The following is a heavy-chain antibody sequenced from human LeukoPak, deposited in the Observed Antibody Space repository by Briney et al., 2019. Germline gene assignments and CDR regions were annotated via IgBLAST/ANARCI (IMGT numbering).Heavy chain of an antibody. CDR1: GGSISSSSYY. V-gene: IGHV4-39*01. CDR3: ASPRTGLWGGYFDY. D-gene: IGHD3-16*01. J-gene: IGHJ4*02. Sequence: SETLSLTCTVSGGSISSSSYYWGWIRQPPGKGLEWIGSIYYSGSTYYNPSLKSRVTISVDTSKNQFSLKLSSVTAADTAVYYCASPRTGLWGGYFDYWGQGTLVTVSS. CDR2: IYYSGST.